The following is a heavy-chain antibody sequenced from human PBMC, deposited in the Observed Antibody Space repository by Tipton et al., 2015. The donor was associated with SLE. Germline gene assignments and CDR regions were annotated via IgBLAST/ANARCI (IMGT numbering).Heavy chain of an antibody. D-gene: IGHD3-16*01. V-gene: IGHV3-9*01. Sequence: WSLRLSCAASGFTFDDYAMYWVRQAPGKGLEWVSGISWNSGSIGYADSVKGRFTISRDNAKNSLYLQMNSLRAEDTAVYYCAQSGGGYFQHWGQGTLVTVSS. J-gene: IGHJ1*01. CDR3: AQSGGGYFQH. CDR1: GFTFDDYA. CDR2: ISWNSGSI.